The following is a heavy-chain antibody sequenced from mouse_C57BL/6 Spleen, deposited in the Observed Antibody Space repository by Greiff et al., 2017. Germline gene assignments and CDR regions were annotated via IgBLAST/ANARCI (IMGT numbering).Heavy chain of an antibody. D-gene: IGHD4-1*01. CDR3: ARERANWDDCDY. CDR2: ISSGSSTI. J-gene: IGHJ2*01. V-gene: IGHV5-17*01. Sequence: EVMLVESGGGLVKPGGSLKLSCAASGFTFSDYGMHWVRQAPEKGLEWVAYISSGSSTIYYADTVKGRFTISRDNAKNTLFLQMTSLRSEDTAMDYCARERANWDDCDYWGQGTTLTVSS. CDR1: GFTFSDYG.